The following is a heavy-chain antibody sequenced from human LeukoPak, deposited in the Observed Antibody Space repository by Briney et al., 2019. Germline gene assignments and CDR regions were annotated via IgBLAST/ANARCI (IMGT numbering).Heavy chain of an antibody. D-gene: IGHD1-26*01. CDR3: AVCLGIGTHWFDP. CDR2: IIPIFGTA. V-gene: IGHV1-69*01. CDR1: GGTFSSYA. J-gene: IGHJ5*02. Sequence: GSSVKVSCKASGGTFSSYAISWVRQAPGQGLEWMGGIIPIFGTANYAQKFQGRATITADESTSTAYMELSSLRSEDTAVYYCAVCLGIGTHWFDPWGQGTLVTVSS.